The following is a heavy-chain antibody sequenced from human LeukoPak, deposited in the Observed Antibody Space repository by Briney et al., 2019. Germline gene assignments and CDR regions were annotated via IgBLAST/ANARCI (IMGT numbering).Heavy chain of an antibody. CDR3: ARDRGTADFWSGYPRHNWFDP. D-gene: IGHD3-3*01. J-gene: IGHJ5*02. V-gene: IGHV6-1*01. Sequence: SQTLSLTCAISGDSVSSNSAAWNWNRQSPSRGLEWLGRTYYGSKWYNDYAVSVKSRITINPDTSKNQFSLQLNSVTPEDTAVYYCARDRGTADFWSGYPRHNWFDPWGQGTLVAVSS. CDR2: TYYGSKWYN. CDR1: GDSVSSNSAA.